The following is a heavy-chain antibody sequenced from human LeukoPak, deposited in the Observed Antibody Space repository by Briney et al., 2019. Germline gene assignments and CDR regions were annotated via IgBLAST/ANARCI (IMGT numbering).Heavy chain of an antibody. Sequence: SETLSLTCTVSGGSISSYYWSWIRQPPGKGLEWIGYIYYSGSTYYNPSLKSRVTISVDTSKNQFSLKLSSVTAADTAVYYCASAEDIADFDYWGQGTLVTVSS. CDR1: GGSISSYY. CDR3: ASAEDIADFDY. V-gene: IGHV4-59*08. J-gene: IGHJ4*02. D-gene: IGHD6-13*01. CDR2: IYYSGST.